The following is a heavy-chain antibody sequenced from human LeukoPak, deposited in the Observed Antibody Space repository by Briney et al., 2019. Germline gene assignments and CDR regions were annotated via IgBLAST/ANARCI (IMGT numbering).Heavy chain of an antibody. V-gene: IGHV3-74*01. CDR3: ARDAPGDTALDY. J-gene: IGHJ4*02. D-gene: IGHD5-18*01. CDR2: IHSAGTTS. CDR1: GFTFSSSW. Sequence: GGSLRLSCAASGFTFSSSWMHWVRHVPAKGLVWVSRIHSAGTTSTYADSVKGRFTISRDNANNTLYLQMNSLRAEDTAVYYCARDAPGDTALDYWGQGTPVTVSS.